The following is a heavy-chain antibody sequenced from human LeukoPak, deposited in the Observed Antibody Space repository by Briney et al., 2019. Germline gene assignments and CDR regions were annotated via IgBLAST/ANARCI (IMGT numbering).Heavy chain of an antibody. V-gene: IGHV3-30*04. Sequence: GGSLRLSCAASGFTFSSYAMHWVRQAPGKGLEWVAVISYDGSNKYYADPVKGRFTISRDNSKNTLYLQMNSLRAEDTAVYYCARDESTGRIAVAGKRYWGQGTLVTVSS. CDR1: GFTFSSYA. J-gene: IGHJ4*02. CDR3: ARDESTGRIAVAGKRY. D-gene: IGHD6-19*01. CDR2: ISYDGSNK.